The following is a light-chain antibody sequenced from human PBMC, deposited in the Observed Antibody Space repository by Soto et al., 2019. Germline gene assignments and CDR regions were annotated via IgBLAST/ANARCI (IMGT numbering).Light chain of an antibody. CDR3: SSYTSATTYV. Sequence: QSVLTQPRSVSGSPGQSVTISCTGTSSDVGGYNYVSWYQQYPGKTPKLIIYDVSNRPSGVSDRFSGSKSGNTASLTISGLQTQDEADYYCSSYTSATTYVFGTGTKVTVL. J-gene: IGLJ1*01. CDR2: DVS. CDR1: SSDVGGYNY. V-gene: IGLV2-11*01.